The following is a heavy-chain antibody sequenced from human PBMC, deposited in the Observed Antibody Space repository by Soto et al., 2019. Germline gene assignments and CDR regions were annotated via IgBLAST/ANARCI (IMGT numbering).Heavy chain of an antibody. CDR3: ERDPATTSELDY. D-gene: IGHD1-1*01. CDR2: ISTGGSPE. V-gene: IGHV3-11*01. CDR1: GFTFSDHY. J-gene: IGHJ4*02. Sequence: PGGSLRLSCEASGFTFSDHYMSWIRQAPGKGLEWVSYISTGGSPEYYADSVRGRFTISRDNAKNSLYLQMNSLRDEDTALYYCERDPATTSELDYWGQGTRVTVSS.